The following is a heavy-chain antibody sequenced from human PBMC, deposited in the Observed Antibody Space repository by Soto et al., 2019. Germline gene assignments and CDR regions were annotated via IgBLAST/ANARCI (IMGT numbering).Heavy chain of an antibody. D-gene: IGHD3-22*01. J-gene: IGHJ5*02. CDR1: AGSITSRVYY. V-gene: IGHV4-31*03. CDR2: IYSNGTV. Sequence: SETLSLTCIVSAGSITSRVYYWSWIRQHPGGGLEWIGNIYSNGTVFYTPSLKRRLTIMIDTSRRQFSLRLTSLTSADTAVYYCSRGSDTTGYWFDPWGRGILVTVSS. CDR3: SRGSDTTGYWFDP.